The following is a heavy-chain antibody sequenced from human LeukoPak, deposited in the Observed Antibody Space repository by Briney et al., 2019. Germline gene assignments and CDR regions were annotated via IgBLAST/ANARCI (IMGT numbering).Heavy chain of an antibody. J-gene: IGHJ6*03. CDR3: ARDRSYYYYYMDV. V-gene: IGHV3-48*01. Sequence: GGSLRLSCAASGFTSNSYAMSWVRQAPGKGLEWVSYISSSSSTIYYADSVKGRFTISRDNAKNSLYLQMNSLRAEDTAVYYCARDRSYYYYYMDVWGKGTTVTVSS. CDR1: GFTSNSYA. CDR2: ISSSSSTI.